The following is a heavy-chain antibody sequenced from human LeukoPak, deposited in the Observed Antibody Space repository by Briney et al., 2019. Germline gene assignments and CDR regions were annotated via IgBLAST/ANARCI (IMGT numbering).Heavy chain of an antibody. CDR1: GGTFSSYA. CDR2: IIPIFGTA. CDR3: ASRLYCSNTRCRNFPFAY. J-gene: IGHJ4*02. Sequence: SVKVSCKASGGTFSSYAINWVRQAPGHGLEWMGGIIPIFGTANYAQKFQDRVTITADESTSTAYMELSSLRSEDSAIYYCASRLYCSNTRCRNFPFAYWGQGTLVTVSS. V-gene: IGHV1-69*01. D-gene: IGHD2-2*01.